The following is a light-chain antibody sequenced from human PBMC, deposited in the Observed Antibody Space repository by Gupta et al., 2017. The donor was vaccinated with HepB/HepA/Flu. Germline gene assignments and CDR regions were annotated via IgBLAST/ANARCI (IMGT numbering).Light chain of an antibody. CDR3: QQRSNGPPFT. V-gene: IGKV3-11*01. Sequence: EIVLTQSPATLSLSPGERATLSCRASQSVSSYLAWYQQKPGQAPRLLIYDASNRATGIPARFSGSGSGTDFSLTISSLEPEDFAVYYCQQRSNGPPFTFGQGTRQEIK. J-gene: IGKJ5*01. CDR1: QSVSSY. CDR2: DAS.